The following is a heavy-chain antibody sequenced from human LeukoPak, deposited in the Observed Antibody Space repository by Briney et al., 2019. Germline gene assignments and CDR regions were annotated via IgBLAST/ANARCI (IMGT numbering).Heavy chain of an antibody. CDR2: INHSGST. CDR1: GGSFSGYY. V-gene: IGHV4-34*01. Sequence: SETLSLTCAVYGGSFSGYYWSWIRQPPGKGLEWIGEINHSGSTNYNPSLKSRVTISVDTSKNQFSLKLSSATAADTAVYYCARGLQLAPTGYYYYGMDVWGQGTTVTVSS. D-gene: IGHD6-13*01. CDR3: ARGLQLAPTGYYYYGMDV. J-gene: IGHJ6*02.